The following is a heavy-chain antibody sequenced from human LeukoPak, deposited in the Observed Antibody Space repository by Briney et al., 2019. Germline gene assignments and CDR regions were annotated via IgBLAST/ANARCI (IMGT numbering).Heavy chain of an antibody. D-gene: IGHD2-21*02. J-gene: IGHJ3*02. CDR2: IYYSGST. CDR1: GGSISSYY. Sequence: PSETLSLTCTASGGSISSYYWSWIRQPPGKGLEWIGYIYYSGSTNYNPSRKSRVTISVDTSKNQFSLKLSSVTAADTAVYYCARGSLAYCGGDCYSGAFDIWGQGTMVTVSS. CDR3: ARGSLAYCGGDCYSGAFDI. V-gene: IGHV4-59*01.